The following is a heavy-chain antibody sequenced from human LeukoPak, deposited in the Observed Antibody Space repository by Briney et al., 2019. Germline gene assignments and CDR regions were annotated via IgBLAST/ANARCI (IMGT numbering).Heavy chain of an antibody. CDR3: ASVELGSSWFLFDY. D-gene: IGHD6-13*01. V-gene: IGHV4-61*05. J-gene: IGHJ4*02. CDR2: IYYSGST. Sequence: SETLSLTCTVSGGSISSSSYYWGWIRQPPGKGLEWIGCIYYSGSTNYNPSLKSRVTISVDTSKNQFSLKLSSVTAADTAVYYCASVELGSSWFLFDYWGQGTLVTVSS. CDR1: GGSISSSSYY.